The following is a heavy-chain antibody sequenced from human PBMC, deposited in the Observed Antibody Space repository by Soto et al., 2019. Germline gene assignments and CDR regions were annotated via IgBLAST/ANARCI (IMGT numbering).Heavy chain of an antibody. Sequence: QVQLVQSGAEEKKPGASVKVSCKASGYTFTGYAMXWVRXXXXXXLEWMGGVNAGNGNTRFSRKFQGSVTITRDTSAITXXXGRXXVRXGGXGVYFCARAVAGAADFGYWGQGTLVTVSS. CDR1: GYTFTGYA. CDR2: VNAGNGNT. D-gene: IGHD6-19*01. J-gene: IGHJ4*02. CDR3: ARAVAGAADFGY. V-gene: IGHV1-3*05.